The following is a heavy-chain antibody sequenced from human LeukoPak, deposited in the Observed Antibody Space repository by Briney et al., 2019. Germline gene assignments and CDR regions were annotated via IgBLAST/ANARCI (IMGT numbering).Heavy chain of an antibody. V-gene: IGHV3-23*01. CDR2: ISGSGGST. CDR3: AKDLKSVAAGGLDY. J-gene: IGHJ4*02. D-gene: IGHD6-19*01. CDR1: GFTFSNYA. Sequence: GGSLRLSCAASGFTFSNYAMSWVRQAPGKGLEWVSAISGSGGSTYYADSVKGRFSISRDNSKITLFLQMNSLRAEDTALYYCAKDLKSVAAGGLDYWGQGTLVTVSS.